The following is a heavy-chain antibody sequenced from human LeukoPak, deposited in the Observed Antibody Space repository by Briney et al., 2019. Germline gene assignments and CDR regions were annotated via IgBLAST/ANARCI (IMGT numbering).Heavy chain of an antibody. CDR1: GYSFSSYW. Sequence: KGGESLKISCKGLGYSFSSYWNAWVRQRPGKGLEWMGIIYPGGSETRYDPSFQGQVTISADSSTSTAYLQWSSLRASDTAMYYCARASRDGYNQNFDHWGQGTLVTVSS. J-gene: IGHJ4*02. CDR2: IYPGGSET. V-gene: IGHV5-51*01. CDR3: ARASRDGYNQNFDH. D-gene: IGHD5-24*01.